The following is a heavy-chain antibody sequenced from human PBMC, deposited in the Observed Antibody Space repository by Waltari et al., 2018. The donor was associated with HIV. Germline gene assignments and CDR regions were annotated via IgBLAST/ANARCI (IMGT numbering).Heavy chain of an antibody. Sequence: EVQLLESGGGSVQPGGSLRLSCAASGFTFGTYAMSWVRQAPGRGLEWVSSISSGSGSTFYADAVKGRFIISRDNSKNTMYLQMNSLRAEDTAVYYCAKKQPGTTAGSMAGWVYYYGMDVWGQGTTVTVSS. J-gene: IGHJ6*02. V-gene: IGHV3-23*01. CDR3: AKKQPGTTAGSMAGWVYYYGMDV. CDR1: GFTFGTYA. D-gene: IGHD1-1*01. CDR2: ISSGSGST.